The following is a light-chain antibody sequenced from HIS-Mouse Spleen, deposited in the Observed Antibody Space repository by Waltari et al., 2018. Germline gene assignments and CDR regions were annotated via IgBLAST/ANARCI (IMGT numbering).Light chain of an antibody. J-gene: IGKJ2*01. CDR1: QGISSY. V-gene: IGKV1-9*01. Sequence: DIQLTQSPSFLSASVGDRVTITCRASQGISSYLALYQQKPVKAPKLLIYAASTLQSGVPSRFSGSGSGKEFNLTISSLQPEDFATYYCQQLNSYPLYTFGQGTKLEIK. CDR3: QQLNSYPLYT. CDR2: AAS.